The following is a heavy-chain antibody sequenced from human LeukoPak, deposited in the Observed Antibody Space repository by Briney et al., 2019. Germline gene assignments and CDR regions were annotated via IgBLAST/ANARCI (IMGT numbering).Heavy chain of an antibody. J-gene: IGHJ4*02. V-gene: IGHV4-34*01. CDR3: ARDPIPDTRGYSGYDFDY. CDR1: GGSFSGYY. D-gene: IGHD5-12*01. CDR2: INHSGST. Sequence: TSETLSLTCAVYGGSFSGYYWNWFRQSPGRGLEWIGEINHSGSTNYNPSLESRVTVSLDTSKNQFSLKLSSVTAADTAVYYCARDPIPDTRGYSGYDFDYWGQGTLVTVSS.